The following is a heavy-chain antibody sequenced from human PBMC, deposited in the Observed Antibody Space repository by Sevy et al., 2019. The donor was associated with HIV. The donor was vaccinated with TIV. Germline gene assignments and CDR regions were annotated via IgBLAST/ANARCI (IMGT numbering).Heavy chain of an antibody. Sequence: ASVKVSCKASGYTFTSYGISWVRQVPGQGLEWMGWISAYNGNTNYAQKLQGRVTMTTDTSTSTAYMELRSLRSDDTAVYYCARGRPYYDFWSGYFDWGQGTLVTVSS. CDR1: GYTFTSYG. CDR3: ARGRPYYDFWSGYFD. J-gene: IGHJ4*02. V-gene: IGHV1-18*04. D-gene: IGHD3-3*01. CDR2: ISAYNGNT.